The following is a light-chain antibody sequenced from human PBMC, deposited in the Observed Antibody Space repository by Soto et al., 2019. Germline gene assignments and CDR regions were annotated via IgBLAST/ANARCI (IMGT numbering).Light chain of an antibody. CDR1: QSVSSNY. V-gene: IGKV3-20*01. CDR2: GAS. Sequence: EIVLTQSPGTLSLSPGERATLSCRASQSVSSNYLAWYQQKLGQAPRLLIYGASSRATGIPDRFSGSGSVTDFTLTISRLESEDFAVFYCQQYGTTPWTFGQGTKVEVK. CDR3: QQYGTTPWT. J-gene: IGKJ1*01.